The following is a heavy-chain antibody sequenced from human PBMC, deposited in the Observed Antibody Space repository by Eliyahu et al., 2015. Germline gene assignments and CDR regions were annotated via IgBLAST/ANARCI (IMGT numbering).Heavy chain of an antibody. CDR1: GGXFXGYY. CDR3: ARLLGMAG. Sequence: QVQLQQWGAGLLKPSETLXXTXAVYGGXFXGYYWXWIRQPPGKGLEWXGEINHSGSTNYNPSLKSRVTISVDTSKNQFSLKLSSVTAADTAVYYCARLLGMAGWGQGTLVTVSS. CDR2: INHSGST. J-gene: IGHJ4*02. D-gene: IGHD7-27*01. V-gene: IGHV4-34*01.